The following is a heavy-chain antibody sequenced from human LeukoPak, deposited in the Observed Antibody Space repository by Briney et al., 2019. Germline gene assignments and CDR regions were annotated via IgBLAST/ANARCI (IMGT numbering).Heavy chain of an antibody. Sequence: PAGSLRLSCAASGFTFSSYSMNWVRQAPGKGLEWGSSISSSSSYIYYADSVKGRFTISRANTKNSMYLQMNSLRAEDTAVYYCARDRSASYYCYGMDVWGQGTTVTVSS. V-gene: IGHV3-21*01. CDR3: ARDRSASYYCYGMDV. CDR1: GFTFSSYS. J-gene: IGHJ6*02. CDR2: ISSSSSYI.